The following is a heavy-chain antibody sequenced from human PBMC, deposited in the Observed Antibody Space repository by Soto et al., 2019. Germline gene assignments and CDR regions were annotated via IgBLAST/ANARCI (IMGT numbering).Heavy chain of an antibody. CDR2: IQQDGSEK. D-gene: IGHD3-22*01. Sequence: EVQLVESGGGWVQPGGSLRLSCAASGFTFSNYWMSWVRQAPGKGLEWVANIQQDGSEKSYVDSVKGRFTISRDNAKNSLFLQMNSLRAEDTAVYYCARMRGYSYFDSWGQGTLVTVSS. CDR3: ARMRGYSYFDS. V-gene: IGHV3-7*05. J-gene: IGHJ4*02. CDR1: GFTFSNYW.